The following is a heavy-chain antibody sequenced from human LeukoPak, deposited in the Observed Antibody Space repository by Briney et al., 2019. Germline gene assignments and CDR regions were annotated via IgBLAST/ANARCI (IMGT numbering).Heavy chain of an antibody. J-gene: IGHJ4*02. CDR3: AHRGGGDCYNY. Sequence: SGPTLVNPTQTLTLTCTFSGFSLSPSGVAGAWIRQPPGKALEWLALIYWDDDQRYSPSLKSRLTITKDTSKNQVVLTMTKMDPVDTATYYCAHRGGGDCYNYWGQGTLVTVSS. V-gene: IGHV2-5*02. CDR2: IYWDDDQ. CDR1: GFSLSPSGVA. D-gene: IGHD2-21*02.